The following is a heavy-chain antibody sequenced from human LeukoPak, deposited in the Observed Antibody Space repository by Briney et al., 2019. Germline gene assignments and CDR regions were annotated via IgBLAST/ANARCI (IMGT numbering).Heavy chain of an antibody. Sequence: ASVKASCKASGYTFTSYGISWVRQAPGQGLEWMGWISAYNGNTNYAQKLQGRVTMTTDTSTSTAYMELRSLRSDDTAVYYCARSPRKYCSSTSCYREEDYWGQGTLVTVSS. D-gene: IGHD2-2*02. CDR1: GYTFTSYG. CDR2: ISAYNGNT. CDR3: ARSPRKYCSSTSCYREEDY. J-gene: IGHJ4*02. V-gene: IGHV1-18*01.